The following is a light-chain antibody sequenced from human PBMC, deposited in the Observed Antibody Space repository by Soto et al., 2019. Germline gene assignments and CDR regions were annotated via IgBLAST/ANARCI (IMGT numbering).Light chain of an antibody. Sequence: EILLTQSPGTLSLSPGDRAALSCRANQSISSSYLAWYQQRAGQAPRLLLYGASNRATGIPDRFSGSGSGTDFTLTISRLEPEDFAVSYCQQYGSSLMYTFGQGTRLEIK. CDR2: GAS. J-gene: IGKJ2*01. CDR1: QSISSSY. V-gene: IGKV3-20*01. CDR3: QQYGSSLMYT.